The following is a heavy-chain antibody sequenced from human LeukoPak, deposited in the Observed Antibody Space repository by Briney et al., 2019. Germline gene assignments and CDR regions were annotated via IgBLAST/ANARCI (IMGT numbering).Heavy chain of an antibody. D-gene: IGHD1-26*01. J-gene: IGHJ5*02. CDR2: INPSGGST. CDR1: GYTFTSYY. Sequence: ASVEASCKASGYTFTSYYMHWVRQAPGQGLEWMGIINPSGGSTSYAQKFQGRVTMTRDTSTSTVYMELSSLRSEDTAVYYCAKESVPYSGSYTTWGQGTLVTVSS. CDR3: AKESVPYSGSYTT. V-gene: IGHV1-46*01.